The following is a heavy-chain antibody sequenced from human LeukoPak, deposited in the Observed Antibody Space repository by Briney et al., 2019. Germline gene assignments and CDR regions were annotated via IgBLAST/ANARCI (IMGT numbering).Heavy chain of an antibody. D-gene: IGHD3-3*01. CDR1: GFTFSSYA. J-gene: IGHJ4*02. V-gene: IGHV3-23*01. CDR3: AKRHYDFWSGYQNQMYYFDY. CDR2: ISGSGGTT. Sequence: GGSLRLSCAASGFTFSSYAVSWVRQAPEKGLEWVSAISGSGGTTYYADSVKGRFIISRDNSKNTLYLQMNSLRGEDTAVYYCAKRHYDFWSGYQNQMYYFDYWGQGALVTVSS.